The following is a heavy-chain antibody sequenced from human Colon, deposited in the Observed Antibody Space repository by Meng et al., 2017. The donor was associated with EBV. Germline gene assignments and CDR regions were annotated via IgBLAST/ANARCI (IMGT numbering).Heavy chain of an antibody. Sequence: LPSEGSVSGAVEPPQPWSPTRVVSGDSGTNGGYSWSWIRQPPGKGLEWIGYIYHSGSTKYNPSLKSRVTISVDTSKNQFSLKLSSVTAADTAVYYCARDTSTWGNKGLDHWGQGILVTVSS. J-gene: IGHJ4*02. CDR2: IYHSGST. D-gene: IGHD7-27*01. V-gene: IGHV4-30-2*01. CDR3: ARDTSTWGNKGLDH. CDR1: GDSGTNGGYS.